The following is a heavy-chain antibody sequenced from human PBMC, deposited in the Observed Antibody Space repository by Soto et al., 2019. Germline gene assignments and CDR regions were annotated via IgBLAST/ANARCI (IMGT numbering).Heavy chain of an antibody. CDR2: IWYDGGNK. V-gene: IGHV3-33*01. J-gene: IGHJ4*02. CDR1: GFNFSSYV. CDR3: ARDGQWLPRDGLRSSYYFDY. D-gene: IGHD6-19*01. Sequence: VQLVESGGGLVKPGRSLRLSCAASGFNFSSYVMHWVRQAPGKGLEWVAVIWYDGGNKYYADSVKGRFTISRDNSKNTLYLQMNSLRAEDTAVYYCARDGQWLPRDGLRSSYYFDYWGQGTLVTVSS.